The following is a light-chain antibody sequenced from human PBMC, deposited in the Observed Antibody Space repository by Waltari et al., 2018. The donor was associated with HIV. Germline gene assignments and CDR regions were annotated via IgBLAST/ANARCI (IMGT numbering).Light chain of an antibody. CDR3: QQAFSFPHT. Sequence: DIQMTQSPSSMSASVGDRVTITCRASQFISTSLAWYQQRPSRAPKLLIFAASRLQSVVTSRFSGGGSGTQFTLTINRLQPEDLATYYCQQAFSFPHTFGQGT. CDR1: QFISTS. V-gene: IGKV1-12*01. J-gene: IGKJ2*01. CDR2: AAS.